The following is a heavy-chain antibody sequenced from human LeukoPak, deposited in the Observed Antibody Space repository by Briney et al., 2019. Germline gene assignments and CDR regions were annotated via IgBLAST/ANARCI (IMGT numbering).Heavy chain of an antibody. CDR1: GFTFSSYG. J-gene: IGHJ6*02. CDR2: ISYDGSNK. D-gene: IGHD3-16*02. CDR3: AKSKEVYDYVWGSYRQYYYYYGMDV. V-gene: IGHV3-30*18. Sequence: PGKSLRLSCAASGFTFSSYGMHWVRQAPGKGLEWVAVISYDGSNKYYADSVKGRFTISRDNSKNTLYLQMNSLRAEDTAVYYCAKSKEVYDYVWGSYRQYYYYYGMDVWGRGTTVTVSS.